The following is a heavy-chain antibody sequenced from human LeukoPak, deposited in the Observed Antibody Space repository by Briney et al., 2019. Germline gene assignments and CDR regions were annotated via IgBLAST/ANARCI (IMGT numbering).Heavy chain of an antibody. CDR1: GFRFSDYW. D-gene: IGHD3-22*01. J-gene: IGHJ4*02. CDR3: ARLGDSSGYYDY. Sequence: GGSLRLSCVASGFRFSDYWISWVRQAPGKGLEWVANIKQDGSEKYYVDSVKGRFTISRDNAKNSLYLQMNSLRAEDTAVYYCARLGDSSGYYDYWGQGTLVSVSS. CDR2: IKQDGSEK. V-gene: IGHV3-7*04.